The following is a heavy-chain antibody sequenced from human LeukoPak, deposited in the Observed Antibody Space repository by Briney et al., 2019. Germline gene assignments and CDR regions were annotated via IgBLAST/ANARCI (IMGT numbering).Heavy chain of an antibody. Sequence: ASVKVSCKASGGTFSSYAISWVRQAPGQGLEWMGRIIPILGIANYAQKFQGRATITADKSTSTAYMELSSLRSEDTAVYYCAVQPYSNYNGMDVWGQGTTVTASS. D-gene: IGHD1-1*01. CDR2: IIPILGIA. CDR3: AVQPYSNYNGMDV. V-gene: IGHV1-69*04. CDR1: GGTFSSYA. J-gene: IGHJ6*02.